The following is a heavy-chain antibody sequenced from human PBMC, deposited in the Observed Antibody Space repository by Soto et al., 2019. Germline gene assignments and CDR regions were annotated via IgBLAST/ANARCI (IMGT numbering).Heavy chain of an antibody. D-gene: IGHD5-18*01. CDR3: ARVPGIRDY. CDR2: INHSGST. V-gene: IGHV4-34*01. J-gene: IGHJ4*02. CDR1: GGSFSGYY. Sequence: LSLTCAVYGGSFSGYYWSWIRQPPGKGLEWIGEINHSGSTNYNPSLKSRVTISVDTSKNQFSLKLSSVTAADTAVYYCARVPGIRDYWGQGTLVTVSS.